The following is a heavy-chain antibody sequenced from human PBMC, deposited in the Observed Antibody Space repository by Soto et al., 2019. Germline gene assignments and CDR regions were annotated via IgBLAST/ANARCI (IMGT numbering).Heavy chain of an antibody. Sequence: QVQLVQSGAEVKKPGASVKVSCKASGYTFTSYAMHWVRQAPGQRLEWMGWINAGNGNTKYSQKFQGRVTITRDTSASTAYMELSSLRSEDTAVYYCARDFLEGHLRNERSGQFPFDPWGQGTLVTVSS. CDR3: ARDFLEGHLRNERSGQFPFDP. CDR1: GYTFTSYA. CDR2: INAGNGNT. V-gene: IGHV1-3*01. J-gene: IGHJ5*02. D-gene: IGHD3-3*01.